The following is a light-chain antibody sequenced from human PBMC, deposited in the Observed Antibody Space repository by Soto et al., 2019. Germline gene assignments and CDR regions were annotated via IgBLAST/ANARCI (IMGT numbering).Light chain of an antibody. CDR1: QTVSNSY. V-gene: IGKV3-20*01. CDR3: QQYGSSPWT. Sequence: EIVLTQSPGTLSLSPGERATLSCRASQTVSNSYIAWYQQKPGQAPRLLIYGASSRATGIPDRFSGSGSGTDFILTISRLEPADFAVYYCQQYGSSPWTFGQGTKVEI. J-gene: IGKJ1*01. CDR2: GAS.